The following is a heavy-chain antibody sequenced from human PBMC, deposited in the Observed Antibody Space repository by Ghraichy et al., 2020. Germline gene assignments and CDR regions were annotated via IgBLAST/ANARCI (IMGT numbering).Heavy chain of an antibody. CDR3: VRDHSGAYYYAMDV. CDR2: ISHTGRT. V-gene: IGHV4-31*03. CDR1: GDSITSGDYY. Sequence: SLNISCTVSGDSITSGDYYWSWVRQHPGKGLEWIGYISHTGRTYYNLSLKSRLTISVDTSKNQFSLKLSSVTAADSSVYYCVRDHSGAYYYAMDVRGQGTTVTVSS. D-gene: IGHD4/OR15-4a*01. J-gene: IGHJ6*02.